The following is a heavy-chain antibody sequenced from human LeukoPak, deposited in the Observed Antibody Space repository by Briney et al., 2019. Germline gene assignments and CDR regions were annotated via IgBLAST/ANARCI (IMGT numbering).Heavy chain of an antibody. J-gene: IGHJ5*02. CDR1: GFTFSSHS. D-gene: IGHD3-3*01. V-gene: IGHV3-21*01. CDR2: ISSSSSYI. Sequence: PGGSLRLSCAASGFTFSSHSMNWVRQAPGKGLEWVSSISSSSSYIYYADSVKGRFTISRDNAKNSLYLQMNSLRAEDTAVYYCARDFRASITIFGVVIQDDNWFDPWGQGTLVTVSS. CDR3: ARDFRASITIFGVVIQDDNWFDP.